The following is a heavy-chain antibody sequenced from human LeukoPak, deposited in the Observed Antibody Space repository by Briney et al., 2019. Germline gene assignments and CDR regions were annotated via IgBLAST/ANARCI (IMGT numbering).Heavy chain of an antibody. CDR1: GFTFSSYS. CDR2: ISTTSTYI. D-gene: IGHD4-11*01. CDR3: ARDVHSDYDYYAMDV. V-gene: IGHV3-21*01. J-gene: IGHJ6*02. Sequence: PGGSLRLSCAASGFTFSSYSVNWVRQAPGKGREWVTYISTTSTYIYYADSVKGRFTISRDNAKSSLYLQMNSLRAEDTAVYYCARDVHSDYDYYAMDVWGRGTTVTVSS.